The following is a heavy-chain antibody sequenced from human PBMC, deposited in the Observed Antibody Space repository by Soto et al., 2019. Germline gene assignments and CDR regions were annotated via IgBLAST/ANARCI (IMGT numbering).Heavy chain of an antibody. J-gene: IGHJ4*02. V-gene: IGHV3-11*01. CDR2: ISISGGTI. Sequence: KPGGSLRLCCAASGFTFSDYYMSWIRQAPGKGLEWLSYISISGGTIYYADSVKGRFSISRDNAKNSLYLQLSSLRAEDTAVYFCARERARVFDSWGQGTLVTVSS. CDR3: ARERARVFDS. CDR1: GFTFSDYY.